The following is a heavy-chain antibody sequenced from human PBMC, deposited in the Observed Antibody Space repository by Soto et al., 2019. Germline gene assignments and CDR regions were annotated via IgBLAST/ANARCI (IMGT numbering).Heavy chain of an antibody. CDR3: AKDPNGDYVGGFEF. V-gene: IGHV3-7*03. CDR1: GFTFTSYW. Sequence: EVRLVESGGGLVQPGGSLRLSCVASGFTFTSYWMSWVRQAPGKGLEWVANIKGDGSEKRYVDSVKGRLTISRDNAKNTLSLQMYSLRVDDTAVYYCAKDPNGDYVGGFEFWGQGTMVTVSS. J-gene: IGHJ3*01. D-gene: IGHD4-17*01. CDR2: IKGDGSEK.